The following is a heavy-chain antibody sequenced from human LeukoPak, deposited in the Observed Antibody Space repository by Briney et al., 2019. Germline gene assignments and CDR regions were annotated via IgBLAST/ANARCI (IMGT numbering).Heavy chain of an antibody. CDR2: INAGNGNT. CDR1: GYTFTSYA. V-gene: IGHV1-3*01. D-gene: IGHD3-22*01. CDR3: ARGQITMIVVSHFDY. Sequence: ASVKVSCEASGYTFTSYAMHWVRQAPGQRLEWMGWINAGNGNTKYSQKFQGRVTITRDTSASTAYMELSSLKSEDTAVYYCARGQITMIVVSHFDYWGQGTLVTVSS. J-gene: IGHJ4*02.